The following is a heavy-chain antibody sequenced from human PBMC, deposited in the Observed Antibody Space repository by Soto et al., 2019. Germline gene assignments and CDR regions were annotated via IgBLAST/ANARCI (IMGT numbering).Heavy chain of an antibody. Sequence: PGGSLRLSCAASGFTFSLYSMIWVRQAPGKGLEWVASITSSSSYIYYEDSLKGRFTISRDNAKNSLFLQLDSLRAEDTAVYFCVRARSTDSRPDYWGQGTLVTRLL. CDR1: GFTFSLYS. CDR2: ITSSSSYI. CDR3: VRARSTDSRPDY. D-gene: IGHD3-22*01. J-gene: IGHJ4*02. V-gene: IGHV3-21*01.